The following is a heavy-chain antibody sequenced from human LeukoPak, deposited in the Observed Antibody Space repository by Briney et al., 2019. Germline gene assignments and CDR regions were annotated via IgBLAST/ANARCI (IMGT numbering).Heavy chain of an antibody. D-gene: IGHD4-17*01. CDR1: GFTFRTYS. J-gene: IGHJ6*02. V-gene: IGHV3-48*02. CDR2: ISSSSSNI. Sequence: GGSLRLSCAASGFTFRTYSMNCVRQAPGKGLEWVSYISSSSSNIHYADSVRGRFTISRDNAKNSLYLQINSPRDEDTAVYYCARAFYGDYGMDVWGQGTTVTVSS. CDR3: ARAFYGDYGMDV.